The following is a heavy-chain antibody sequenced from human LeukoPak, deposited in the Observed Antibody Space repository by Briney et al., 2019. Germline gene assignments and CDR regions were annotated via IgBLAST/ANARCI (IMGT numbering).Heavy chain of an antibody. D-gene: IGHD6-6*01. CDR1: GFTFSSYS. CDR2: ISSSSSTI. CDR3: ARDFGSSSPYYFDY. J-gene: IGHJ4*02. V-gene: IGHV3-48*01. Sequence: GGSLRLSCAASGFTFSSYSMNWVRQAPGKRLEWVSYISSSSSTIYYADSVKGRFTISRDNVKNSLYLQMNSLRAEDTAIYYCARDFGSSSPYYFDYWGQGTLVTVSS.